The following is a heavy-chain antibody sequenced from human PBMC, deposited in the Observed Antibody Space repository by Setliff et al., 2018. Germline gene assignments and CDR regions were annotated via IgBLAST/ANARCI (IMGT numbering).Heavy chain of an antibody. J-gene: IGHJ4*02. D-gene: IGHD3-10*01. CDR3: ARQAGLRGYYGSNSLYYFDF. Sequence: ASETLSLTCTVSGGSISRYHWSWIRQPPGKGLEWIGSIYYTGSTSYKQSLEGRVTISVDTSKNQFSLRLSSVTAADTAVYYCARQAGLRGYYGSNSLYYFDFWGQGTLVTVSS. CDR1: GGSISRYH. CDR2: IYYTGST. V-gene: IGHV4-39*01.